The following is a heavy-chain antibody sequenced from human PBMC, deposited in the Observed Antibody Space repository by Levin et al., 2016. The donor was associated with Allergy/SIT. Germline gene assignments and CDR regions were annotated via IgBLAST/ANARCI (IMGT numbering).Heavy chain of an antibody. J-gene: IGHJ5*02. CDR3: AKLKAFEVVIPFNWFDP. CDR2: ISAIGSST. Sequence: WIRQPPGKGLEWVSGISAIGSSTHYADSVKGRFTISRDNSKNTLYLQMKSLRADDTAVYYCAKLKAFEVVIPFNWFDPWGQGTLVTVSS. D-gene: IGHD3-3*01. V-gene: IGHV3-23*01.